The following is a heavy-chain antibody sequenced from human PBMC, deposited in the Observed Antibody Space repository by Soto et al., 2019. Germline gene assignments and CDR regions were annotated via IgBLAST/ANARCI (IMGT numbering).Heavy chain of an antibody. Sequence: GGSLRLSCAASGFIFNEYGMHWVRQAPGKGLEWVAVIWYDGSNKYYADSVKGRFTFSRDNSKNTMALQMNSLRVEDTAMYYCARWGCSGSNCNLNQRSFDLWGQGTLVTVSS. CDR2: IWYDGSNK. D-gene: IGHD2-15*01. V-gene: IGHV3-33*01. CDR3: ARWGCSGSNCNLNQRSFDL. CDR1: GFIFNEYG. J-gene: IGHJ4*02.